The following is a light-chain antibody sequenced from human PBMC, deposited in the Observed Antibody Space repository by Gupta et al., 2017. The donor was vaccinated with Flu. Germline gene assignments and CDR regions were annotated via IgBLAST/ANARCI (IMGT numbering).Light chain of an antibody. V-gene: IGLV2-11*01. J-gene: IGLJ1*01. CDR2: GVS. CDR1: SSDVGGYNY. CDR3: CSYSGGDTLTYV. Sequence: SALPQLRSVSGPPGQAVTIPCTGTSSDVGGYNYVSWYQQHRGKAPKPMIYGVSKRHSEVADRFSGSKSGNATTVTISGLQAEAEDDYYCCSYSGGDTLTYVFGTGTKVTVL.